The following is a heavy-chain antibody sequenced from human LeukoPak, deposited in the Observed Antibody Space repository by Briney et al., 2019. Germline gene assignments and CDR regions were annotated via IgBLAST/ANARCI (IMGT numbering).Heavy chain of an antibody. CDR3: ARGGALDV. CDR1: GFTFSSYW. J-gene: IGHJ6*02. V-gene: IGHV3-7*03. D-gene: IGHD4/OR15-4a*01. CDR2: INHNGNVN. Sequence: GGSLRLSCAASGFTFSSYWMNWARQAPGKGLEWVASINHNGNVNYYVDSVKGRFTISRDNAKNSLYLQMSNLRAEDTAVYFCARGGALDVWGQGATVTVSS.